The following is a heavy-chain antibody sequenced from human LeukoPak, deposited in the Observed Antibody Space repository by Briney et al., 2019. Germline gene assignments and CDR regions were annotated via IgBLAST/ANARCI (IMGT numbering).Heavy chain of an antibody. J-gene: IGHJ3*02. V-gene: IGHV3-21*01. CDR3: VSGNDPDYVWGTYRLDAFDI. CDR1: GYTFRDYS. D-gene: IGHD3-16*02. Sequence: PGGSLRLSCAASGYTFRDYSVNWVRQVPGKGLEWVSSISSTGTYIYYADSVKGRFTISRDNAKNSLFLQMNSLRDEDTAVYYCVSGNDPDYVWGTYRLDAFDIWGQGTMVIVSS. CDR2: ISSTGTYI.